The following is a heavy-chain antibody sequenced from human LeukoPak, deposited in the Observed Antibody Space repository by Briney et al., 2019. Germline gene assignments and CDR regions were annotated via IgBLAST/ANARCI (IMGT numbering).Heavy chain of an antibody. J-gene: IGHJ5*02. CDR3: ARGYSSGWNWFDP. CDR2: INHSGST. Sequence: PSETLSLTCTVSGGSISSGSYYWSWIRQPPGKGLEWIGEINHSGSTNYNPSLKSRVTISVDTSKNQFSLKLSSVTAADTAVYYCARGYSSGWNWFDPWGQGTLVTVSS. V-gene: IGHV4-39*07. D-gene: IGHD6-19*01. CDR1: GGSISSGSYY.